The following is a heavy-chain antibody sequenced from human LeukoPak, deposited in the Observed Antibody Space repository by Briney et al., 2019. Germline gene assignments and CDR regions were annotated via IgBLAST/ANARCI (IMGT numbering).Heavy chain of an antibody. CDR1: GGSISSYY. V-gene: IGHV4-59*12. Sequence: SETLSLTCTVSGGSISSYYWSWIRQPPGKGLEWIGYIYYSGSTNYNPSLKSRVTISVDTSKNQSSLKLSSVTAADTAVYYCARDGVVYYYGSGSYYLSPVWGQGTTVTVSS. J-gene: IGHJ6*02. CDR3: ARDGVVYYYGSGSYYLSPV. CDR2: IYYSGST. D-gene: IGHD3-10*01.